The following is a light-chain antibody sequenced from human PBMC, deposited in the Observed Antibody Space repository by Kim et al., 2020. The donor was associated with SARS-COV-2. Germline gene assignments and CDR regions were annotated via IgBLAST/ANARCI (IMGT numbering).Light chain of an antibody. J-gene: IGKJ2*01. V-gene: IGKV3-20*01. CDR2: GAA. CDR1: QPVSSSY. CDR3: QKYYDSPYT. Sequence: LSPGESDTSDCRASQPVSSSYLAWYQHKPGQSPRLVIYGAARRATGIPDRFSGRGSGTDFTLTISRLEPEEFGVYYCQKYYDSPYTFGQGTKLEIK.